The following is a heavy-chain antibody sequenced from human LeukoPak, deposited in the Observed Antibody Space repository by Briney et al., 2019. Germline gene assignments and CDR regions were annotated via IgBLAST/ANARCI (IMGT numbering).Heavy chain of an antibody. CDR1: GGSISSYY. D-gene: IGHD2-15*01. Sequence: SETLSLTCTVSGGSISSYYWSWIRQPPGKALGWIGYIYYSGTTNYNPSLKSRVTISVDTSKNQFSLKLSSVTAADTAVYYCARDNSGYCSGGSCYHFDYWGQGTLVTVSS. V-gene: IGHV4-59*01. CDR2: IYYSGTT. CDR3: ARDNSGYCSGGSCYHFDY. J-gene: IGHJ4*02.